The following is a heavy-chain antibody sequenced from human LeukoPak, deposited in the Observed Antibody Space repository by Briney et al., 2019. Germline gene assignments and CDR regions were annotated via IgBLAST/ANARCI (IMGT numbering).Heavy chain of an antibody. Sequence: PGGSLRLSCAASGFTVSSNYMSWVRQAPGKGLEWVSVIYSGGSTYYADSVKGRFTISRDNSKNTLYLQMNSLRAEDTAVYYCAKDMGDGYNSPFDYWGQGTLVTVSS. J-gene: IGHJ4*02. CDR3: AKDMGDGYNSPFDY. V-gene: IGHV3-66*01. CDR1: GFTVSSNY. D-gene: IGHD5-24*01. CDR2: IYSGGST.